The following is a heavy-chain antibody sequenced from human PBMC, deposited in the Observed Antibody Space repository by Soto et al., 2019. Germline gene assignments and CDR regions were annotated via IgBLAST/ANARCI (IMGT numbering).Heavy chain of an antibody. D-gene: IGHD2-2*01. J-gene: IGHJ4*02. CDR3: AREVCGTSCYAGYFDY. CDR1: GYTFTSYY. V-gene: IGHV1-2*04. Sequence: ASVKVSCKASGYTFTSYYMHWVRQAPGQGLEWMGWINPNSGGTNYAQKFQGWVTMTRDTSISTAYMELSRLRSDDTAVYYCAREVCGTSCYAGYFDYWGQGTLVTVSS. CDR2: INPNSGGT.